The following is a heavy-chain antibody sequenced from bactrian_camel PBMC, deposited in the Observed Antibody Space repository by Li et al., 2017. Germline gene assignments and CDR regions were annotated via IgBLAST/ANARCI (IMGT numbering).Heavy chain of an antibody. Sequence: QVQLVESGGGSVQAGGSLRLSCALSQLRYNNKCMGWFRQAPGKDREGVAAIDSTGTPSYADSVKDRFILFKDNAKNILYRQMNSLKPEDTALYFCAAAIDVRFPEGSVGQARVTDFRYWGQGTQVTVS. CDR2: IDSTGTP. CDR1: QLRYNNKC. D-gene: IGHD5*01. J-gene: IGHJ6*01. CDR3: AAAIDVRFPEGSVGQARVTDFRY. V-gene: IGHV3S53*01.